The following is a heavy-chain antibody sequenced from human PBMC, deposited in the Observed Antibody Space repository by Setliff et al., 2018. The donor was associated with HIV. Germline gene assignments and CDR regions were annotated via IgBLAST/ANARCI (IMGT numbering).Heavy chain of an antibody. Sequence: ASVKVSCKASRFTFTSAAVQWVRQARGQRPEWIGWIVVGSGNTKYAQRFQERVTISRDNSKNTLYMEMSRLRAEDTAVYYCAKTLPTFSTYNWYFDLWGRGTLVTVSS. V-gene: IGHV1-58*01. CDR2: IVVGSGNT. CDR1: RFTFTSAA. D-gene: IGHD3-16*01. CDR3: AKTLPTFSTYNWYFDL. J-gene: IGHJ2*01.